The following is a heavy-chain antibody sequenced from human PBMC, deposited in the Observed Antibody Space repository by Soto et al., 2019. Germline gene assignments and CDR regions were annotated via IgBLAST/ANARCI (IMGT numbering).Heavy chain of an antibody. CDR3: ARGNGGAHCSSTSCYYYYGMDV. J-gene: IGHJ6*04. CDR2: IYYSGST. CDR1: GGSISSGGYY. D-gene: IGHD2-2*01. Sequence: SETLSLTCTVSGGSISSGGYYWSWIRQHPGKGLEWIGYIYYSGSTYYNPSLKSRVTISVDTSKNQFSLKLSSVTAADTAVYYCARGNGGAHCSSTSCYYYYGMDVWVSRTPVTVSS. V-gene: IGHV4-31*03.